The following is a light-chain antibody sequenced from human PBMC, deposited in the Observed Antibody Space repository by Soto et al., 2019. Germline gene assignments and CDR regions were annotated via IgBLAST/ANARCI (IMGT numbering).Light chain of an antibody. CDR3: QQSYNTPLT. Sequence: VTQSPSSLAASLGDRVTITCRASQTIGTYVNWYRQKSGAAPELIIYDASTLQSGVPSRFRGGASGTDFTLTISSLQLDDFATYYCQQSYNTPLTVGQGTKVDIK. V-gene: IGKV1-39*01. CDR2: DAS. CDR1: QTIGTY. J-gene: IGKJ1*01.